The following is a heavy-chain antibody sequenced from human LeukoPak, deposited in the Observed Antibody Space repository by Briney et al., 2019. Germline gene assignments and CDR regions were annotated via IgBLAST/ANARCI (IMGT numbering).Heavy chain of an antibody. Sequence: GESLKIPCKGSGYSFTSYWIGWVRQMPGKGLEWMGVIYPRDSDTRYSPSFQGQVTISADKSINTAYLQWSSLKASDTAIYYCARTQDRIAARSWGQGTLVTVSS. D-gene: IGHD6-13*01. CDR3: ARTQDRIAARS. CDR2: IYPRDSDT. V-gene: IGHV5-51*01. J-gene: IGHJ4*02. CDR1: GYSFTSYW.